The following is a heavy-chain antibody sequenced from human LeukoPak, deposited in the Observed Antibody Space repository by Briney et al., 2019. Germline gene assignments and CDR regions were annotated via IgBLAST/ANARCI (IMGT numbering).Heavy chain of an antibody. CDR2: INHSGST. V-gene: IGHV4-34*01. J-gene: IGHJ4*02. CDR3: ARGRSSFSPRFGMTSL. D-gene: IGHD3-10*02. CDR1: GGSFSGYY. Sequence: PSETLSLTCAVYGGSFSGYYWSWIRQPPGKGLEWIGEINHSGSTNYNPSLKSRVTISVDTSKNQFSLKLSSVTAADTAVYYRARGRSSFSPRFGMTSLWGQGTLVTVSS.